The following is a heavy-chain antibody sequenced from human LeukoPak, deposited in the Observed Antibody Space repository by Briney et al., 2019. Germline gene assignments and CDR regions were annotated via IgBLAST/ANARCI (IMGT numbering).Heavy chain of an antibody. J-gene: IGHJ1*01. CDR3: ARDLSSSSTAYLHH. CDR1: GFTFSSYS. D-gene: IGHD6-6*01. CDR2: ITSSSRYI. V-gene: IGHV3-21*01. Sequence: GGSLRLSCAASGFTFSSYSMNWVRQAPGKGLEWGSSITSSSRYIYYADSVKGRFTISRDNGKNSLFLQMNSLRAEDTAVYYCARDLSSSSTAYLHHWGQGTLVTVSS.